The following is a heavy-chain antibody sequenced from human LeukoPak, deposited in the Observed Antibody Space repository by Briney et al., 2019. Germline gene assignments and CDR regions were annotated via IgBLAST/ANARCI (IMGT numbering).Heavy chain of an antibody. Sequence: GGSLGLSCAASGFTFSSYWMSWVRQAPGKGLEWVANIKQDGSEKYYVDSVKGRFTISRDNAKNSLYLQMNSLRAEDTAVYYCARDQGAVAPDYWGQGTLVTVSS. J-gene: IGHJ4*02. CDR1: GFTFSSYW. CDR3: ARDQGAVAPDY. D-gene: IGHD6-19*01. V-gene: IGHV3-7*01. CDR2: IKQDGSEK.